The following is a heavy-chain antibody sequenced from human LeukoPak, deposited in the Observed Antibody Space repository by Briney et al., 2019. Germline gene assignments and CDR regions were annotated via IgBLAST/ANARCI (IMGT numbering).Heavy chain of an antibody. CDR3: ARVTANYYDSSGYYCDY. V-gene: IGHV4-38-2*02. Sequence: KASETLSLTCTVSGGSISSAHYWGWIRQPPGKGLEWIGSIYHSGSTYYNPSLKSRVTISVDTSKNQFSLKLSSVTAADTAVYYCARVTANYYDSSGYYCDYWGQGTLVTVSS. CDR2: IYHSGST. J-gene: IGHJ4*02. CDR1: GGSISSAHY. D-gene: IGHD3-22*01.